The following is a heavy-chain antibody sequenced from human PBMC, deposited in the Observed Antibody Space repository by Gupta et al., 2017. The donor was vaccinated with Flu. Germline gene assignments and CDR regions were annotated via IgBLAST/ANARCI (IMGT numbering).Heavy chain of an antibody. D-gene: IGHD4-11*01. J-gene: IGHJ6*02. CDR3: ARDKRYSNFNYNFYYGLDV. V-gene: IGHV1-69*08. CDR2: ILPTCDLV. Sequence: QVQLVQSGAELTKPGTSVQVSCKASGGIYNRHTFSWVRQSPGQGLEWMGRILPTCDLVNYGQRFQGRVTISADKSTNTVYMELSSPGTEDTAVYYCARDKRYSNFNYNFYYGLDVWGQGTTVTVSS. CDR1: GGIYNRHT.